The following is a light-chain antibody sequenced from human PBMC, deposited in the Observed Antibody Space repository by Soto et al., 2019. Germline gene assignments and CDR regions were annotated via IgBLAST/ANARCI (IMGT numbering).Light chain of an antibody. J-gene: IGKJ1*01. Sequence: EIVMTQSPATLSLSPGERATLSCRASQSVSSNLAWYQQKPGQAPRLLIYGASTRATGIPARFSGSGSGTEFTLTISSLQSEDFAVYYCQQYNNWPPNWTFGQGTKVEIK. V-gene: IGKV3-15*01. CDR1: QSVSSN. CDR3: QQYNNWPPNWT. CDR2: GAS.